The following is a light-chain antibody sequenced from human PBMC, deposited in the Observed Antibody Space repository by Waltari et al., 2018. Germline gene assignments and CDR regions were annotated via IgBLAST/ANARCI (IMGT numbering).Light chain of an antibody. CDR1: QSLSSY. V-gene: IGKV3-11*01. J-gene: IGKJ2*01. CDR3: QQRST. CDR2: DTS. Sequence: EIVLTQSPATLSLSPGEGATLSCRASQSLSSYLAWYQQKPGQAPRLLIYDTSNRAPGIPARFSGSGSGTDFTLIISSLEPEDFGVYYCQQRSTFGQGTKLEIK.